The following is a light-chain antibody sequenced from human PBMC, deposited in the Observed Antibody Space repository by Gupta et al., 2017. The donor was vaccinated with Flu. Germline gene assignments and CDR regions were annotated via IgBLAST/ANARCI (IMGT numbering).Light chain of an antibody. CDR2: STN. CDR3: WLCMVNGISL. V-gene: IGLV8-61*01. Sequence: QTVVPQAPPFSASPGGTFTLTCGLSAGSVSSSHYPTWYQQTPGQPPRALIYSTNIRSSGVPDRFSGSIIENKAALTIEGAQADDDSYYYCWLCMVNGISLFGGGTKLTVL. CDR1: AGSVSSSHY. J-gene: IGLJ2*01.